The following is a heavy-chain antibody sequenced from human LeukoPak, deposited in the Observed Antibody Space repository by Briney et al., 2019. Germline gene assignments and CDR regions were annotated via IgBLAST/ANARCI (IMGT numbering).Heavy chain of an antibody. V-gene: IGHV3-7*01. J-gene: IGHJ4*02. Sequence: PGGSLRLSCAASGFTFSSYWMNWVRQAPGKGLEWVANIKQDGSEKYYVGSVKRRFTISRDNAKNSLYLQMNSLRAEDTAMYYCARELLGHGYNSGDFDYWGQGTLVTVSS. D-gene: IGHD5-24*01. CDR1: GFTFSSYW. CDR2: IKQDGSEK. CDR3: ARELLGHGYNSGDFDY.